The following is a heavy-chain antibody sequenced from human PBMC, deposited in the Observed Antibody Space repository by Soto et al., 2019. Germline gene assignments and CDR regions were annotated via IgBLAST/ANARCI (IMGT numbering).Heavy chain of an antibody. CDR1: GDSISSSY. D-gene: IGHD6-6*01. CDR3: ARGLAARGFDP. J-gene: IGHJ5*02. Sequence: SETRSRTCTVSGDSISSSYWTGIRQPAGKGLEWIGRIYPSGYTTYNPSLKSRLTISVDTSKNQFSLKLSSVTAADTAVYYCARGLAARGFDPWGQGTLVTVSS. V-gene: IGHV4-4*07. CDR2: IYPSGYT.